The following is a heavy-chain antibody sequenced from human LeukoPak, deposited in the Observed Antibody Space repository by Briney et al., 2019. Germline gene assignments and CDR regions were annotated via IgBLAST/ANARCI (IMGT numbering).Heavy chain of an antibody. V-gene: IGHV3-21*01. Sequence: PGGCLRLSCAASGPILSSSRMNWVRQAAGKWMGWVLSIIIRSNYIYYAESVKGRFTISRDNAKNTLYLQMNSLRAEDTAVYYCARGGWGIESEPSAALGVTDYWGQGTLVTVSS. CDR3: ARGGWGIESEPSAALGVTDY. J-gene: IGHJ4*02. CDR1: GPILSSSR. CDR2: IIIRSNYI. D-gene: IGHD3-16*01.